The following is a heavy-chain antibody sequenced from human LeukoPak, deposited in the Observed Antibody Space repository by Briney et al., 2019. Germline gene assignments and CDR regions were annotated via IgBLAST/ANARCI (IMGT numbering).Heavy chain of an antibody. D-gene: IGHD1-26*01. CDR1: GGSFSGYY. Sequence: SETLSLTCAVYGGSFSGYYWTWIRQPPGKGLEWIGEINHSGSTNYNPSLKSRVTISIDTSKNQFSLILSSVTAADTAVYYCARKSGSRSFDYWGQGTLVTVSS. V-gene: IGHV4-34*01. CDR2: INHSGST. CDR3: ARKSGSRSFDY. J-gene: IGHJ4*02.